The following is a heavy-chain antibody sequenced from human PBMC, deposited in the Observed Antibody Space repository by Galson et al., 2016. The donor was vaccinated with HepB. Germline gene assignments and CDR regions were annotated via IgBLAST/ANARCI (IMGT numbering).Heavy chain of an antibody. CDR2: IYYTGTI. J-gene: IGHJ4*02. CDR1: GGSISNQDSY. V-gene: IGHV4-39*07. Sequence: SETLSLTCSVSGGSISNQDSYWGWVRQPPGMPLEWIASIYYTGTILYNPSLRSRVTMSKDTSNNQFSLKLRSVTAADTAIYFCARAVKGGAVRLDYWGQGTLVTVSS. CDR3: ARAVKGGAVRLDY. D-gene: IGHD3-10*01.